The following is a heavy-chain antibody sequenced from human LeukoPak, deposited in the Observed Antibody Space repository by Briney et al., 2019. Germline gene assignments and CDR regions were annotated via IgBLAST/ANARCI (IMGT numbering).Heavy chain of an antibody. J-gene: IGHJ4*02. CDR3: ARPYQNYYDRGEEGFDY. Sequence: PGRSLRLSCAASGFTFSSYAMHWVRQAPGKGLEWVAVISYDGSNKYYADSVKGRFTISRDNSKNTLYLQMNSLRAEDTAVYYCARPYQNYYDRGEEGFDYWGQGTLVTVSS. CDR2: ISYDGSNK. D-gene: IGHD3-22*01. CDR1: GFTFSSYA. V-gene: IGHV3-30-3*01.